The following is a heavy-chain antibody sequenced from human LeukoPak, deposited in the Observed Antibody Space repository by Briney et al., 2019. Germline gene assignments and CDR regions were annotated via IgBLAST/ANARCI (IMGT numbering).Heavy chain of an antibody. Sequence: PGGSLRLSCAASGFTFSSYAMSWVRQAPGKGLEWVSAISGSGGSTYYADSVKGRFTISRHNSENTLYLQMNSLRPEDTAVYFCARGSGPYYYDSSGHPDPHFDYWGQGTLVTVSS. J-gene: IGHJ4*02. V-gene: IGHV3-23*01. CDR2: ISGSGGST. CDR1: GFTFSSYA. CDR3: ARGSGPYYYDSSGHPDPHFDY. D-gene: IGHD3-22*01.